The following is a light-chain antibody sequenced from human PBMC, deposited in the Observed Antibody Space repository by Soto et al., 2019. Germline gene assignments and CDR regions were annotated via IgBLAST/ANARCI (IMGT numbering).Light chain of an antibody. V-gene: IGKV3-15*01. CDR3: QQYGSSSWT. J-gene: IGKJ1*01. Sequence: MVMTQSPATLSVSPGERATLSCMASQSVSSSLAWYQQKPGRSPRLLIYGASTRAIGIPARFSGSGSGTDFTLTISRLEPEDFALYYCQQYGSSSWTFGQGTKVDIK. CDR2: GAS. CDR1: QSVSSS.